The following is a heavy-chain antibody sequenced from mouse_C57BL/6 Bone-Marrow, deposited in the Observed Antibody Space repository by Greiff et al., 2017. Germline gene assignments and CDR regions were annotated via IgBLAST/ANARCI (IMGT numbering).Heavy chain of an antibody. J-gene: IGHJ3*01. CDR1: GFSLSTFGMG. V-gene: IGHV8-8*01. CDR3: ARMAHYYGSSSPWFAY. CDR2: IWWDDDK. Sequence: QVTLKVSGPGILQPSQTLSLTCSFSGFSLSTFGMGVGWIRQPSGKGLEWLAHIWWDDDKYYNPALKSRLTISKDTSKNQVFLKSANVDTADTATYYCARMAHYYGSSSPWFAYWGQGTLVTVSA. D-gene: IGHD1-1*01.